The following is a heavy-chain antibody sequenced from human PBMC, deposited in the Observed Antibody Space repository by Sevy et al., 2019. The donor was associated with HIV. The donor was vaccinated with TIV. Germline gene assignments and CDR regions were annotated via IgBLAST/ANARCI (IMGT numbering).Heavy chain of an antibody. CDR2: IYYSGST. CDR3: ARVVKWELLFDY. CDR1: GGSISSSSYC. J-gene: IGHJ4*02. D-gene: IGHD1-26*01. V-gene: IGHV4-39*01. Sequence: SETLSLTCTVSGGSISSSSYCWGWIRQPPGKGLEWIGSIYYSGSTYYNPSLKSRVTISVDTSKNQFSLKLSSVTAADTAVYYCARVVKWELLFDYWGQGTLVTVSS.